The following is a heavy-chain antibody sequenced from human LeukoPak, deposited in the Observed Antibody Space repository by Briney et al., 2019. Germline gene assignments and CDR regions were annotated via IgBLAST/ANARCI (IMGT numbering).Heavy chain of an antibody. CDR2: IYYSGST. J-gene: IGHJ5*02. CDR3: ARHGNYYDTSQSDP. CDR1: GGSISSSSYY. V-gene: IGHV4-39*01. Sequence: SQTLSLTCTVSGGSISSSSYYWGWIRQPPGKGLEWIGSIYYSGSTYYNPSLKSRVTISVDTSKNQFSLKLSSVTAADTAVYYCARHGNYYDTSQSDPWGQGTLVTVSS. D-gene: IGHD3-22*01.